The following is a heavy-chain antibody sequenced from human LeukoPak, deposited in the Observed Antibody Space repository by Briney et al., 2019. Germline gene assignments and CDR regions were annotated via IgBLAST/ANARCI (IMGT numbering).Heavy chain of an antibody. Sequence: SETLSLTCAVYGGSFSGYYWSWIRQPPGKGLEWIGEINHSGSTNYNPSLKSRVTISVDTSKNQFSLKLSSVTAADTAVYYCATREDYSYGTLEWFDPWGQGTLVTVSS. V-gene: IGHV4-34*01. CDR3: ATREDYSYGTLEWFDP. CDR2: INHSGST. J-gene: IGHJ5*02. CDR1: GGSFSGYY. D-gene: IGHD5-18*01.